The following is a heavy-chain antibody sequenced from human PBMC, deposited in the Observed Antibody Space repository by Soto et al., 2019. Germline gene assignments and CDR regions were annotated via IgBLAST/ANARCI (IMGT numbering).Heavy chain of an antibody. V-gene: IGHV3-15*04. CDR2: IESKTDGGTA. J-gene: IGHJ4*02. CDR3: TTWSISMVRGVIIY. Sequence: PGGSLRLSCAASGFTFNNAWMSWVRQAPGKGPEWVGRIESKTDGGTADYAAPVKGRFTMSRDDSKNTLYLQMNSLKTEDTAVYYCTTWSISMVRGVIIYWGQGTMVTVSS. D-gene: IGHD3-10*01. CDR1: GFTFNNAW.